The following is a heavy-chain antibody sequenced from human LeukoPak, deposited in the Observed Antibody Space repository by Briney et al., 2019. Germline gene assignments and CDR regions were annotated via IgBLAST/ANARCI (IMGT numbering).Heavy chain of an antibody. D-gene: IGHD1-26*01. Sequence: ASVKVPCKASGYTFTNYGVHWVRQAPGQGLEWMAWINTSKGNTEYAQKFQGRVTLTTDTSTSTAYMELRSLRSDDTAVYYCAREYGTENDYWGQGTLVTVSS. CDR3: AREYGTENDY. J-gene: IGHJ4*02. CDR1: GYTFTNYG. CDR2: INTSKGNT. V-gene: IGHV1-18*01.